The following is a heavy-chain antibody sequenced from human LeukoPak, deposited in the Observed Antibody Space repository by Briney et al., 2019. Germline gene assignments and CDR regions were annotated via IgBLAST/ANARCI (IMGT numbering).Heavy chain of an antibody. Sequence: SETLSLTCTVSGGSISSGTYYWTWIRQHPGKGLDWIRNSYYRGSTSYNPSLKGRVSMSVDTSKNQFSLRLSSVTAADTAVYYCAREGFSSSMIRGVTHYYYYGMDVWGPGTTVTVSS. CDR2: SYYRGST. CDR3: AREGFSSSMIRGVTHYYYYGMDV. D-gene: IGHD3-10*01. V-gene: IGHV4-31*03. J-gene: IGHJ6*02. CDR1: GGSISSGTYY.